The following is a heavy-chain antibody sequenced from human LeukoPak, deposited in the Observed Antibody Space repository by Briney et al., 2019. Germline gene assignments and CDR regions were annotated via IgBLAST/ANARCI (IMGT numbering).Heavy chain of an antibody. CDR3: AKDYGSGSPYWYFDL. CDR1: GFTFDDYA. V-gene: IGHV3-9*01. J-gene: IGHJ2*01. Sequence: SGGSPRLSCAASGFTFDDYAMHWVRQAPGKGLEWVSGISWNSGSIGYADSVKGRFTISRDNAKNSLYLQMNSLRAEDTALYYCAKDYGSGSPYWYFDLWGRGTLVTVSS. D-gene: IGHD3-10*01. CDR2: ISWNSGSI.